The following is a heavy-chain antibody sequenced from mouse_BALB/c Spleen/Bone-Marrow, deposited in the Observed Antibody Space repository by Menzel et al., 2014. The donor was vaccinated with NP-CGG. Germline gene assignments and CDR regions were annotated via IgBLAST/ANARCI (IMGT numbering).Heavy chain of an antibody. CDR1: GYTFTSYW. J-gene: IGHJ4*01. V-gene: IGHV1S81*02. D-gene: IGHD2-1*01. Sequence: VQLQQSGAELVKPGASVKLSCKASGYTFTSYWMHWVKQRPGQGLERIGEINPSNGRTNYNEKFKSKATLTVDKSSSTAYMRLSSLTSEDSAVYYCARSYGNYYAMDYWGQGTSVTVSS. CDR3: ARSYGNYYAMDY. CDR2: INPSNGRT.